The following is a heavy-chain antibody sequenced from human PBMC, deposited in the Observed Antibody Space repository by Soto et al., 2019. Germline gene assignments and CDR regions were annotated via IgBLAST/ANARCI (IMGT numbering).Heavy chain of an antibody. J-gene: IGHJ4*02. CDR1: GFTFSSYA. V-gene: IGHV3-23*01. CDR2: ISGSGGST. D-gene: IGHD3-22*01. Sequence: GGSLRLSCAASGFTFSSYAMSWVRQAPGKGLEWVSAISGSGGSTYYADSVKGRFTISRDNSKNTLYLQMNSLRAEDTAVYYCAARAVDDSSGYWTEKRPALWAQRTLVTVSS. CDR3: AARAVDDSSGYWTEKRPAL.